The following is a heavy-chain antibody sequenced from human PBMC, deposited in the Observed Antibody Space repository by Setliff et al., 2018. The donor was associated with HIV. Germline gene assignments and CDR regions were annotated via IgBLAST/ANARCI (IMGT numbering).Heavy chain of an antibody. Sequence: GGSLRLSCAASGFTFSNYAMSWVRQAPGKGLEWISVIYSGGSTYYADSVKGRFTISRDNSKNTLYLQMNSLRAEDTAVYYCARVGDYNFWSGYKYNYYYGMDVWGQGTTVTVSS. CDR2: IYSGGST. J-gene: IGHJ6*02. CDR3: ARVGDYNFWSGYKYNYYYGMDV. CDR1: GFTFSNYA. D-gene: IGHD3-3*01. V-gene: IGHV3-53*01.